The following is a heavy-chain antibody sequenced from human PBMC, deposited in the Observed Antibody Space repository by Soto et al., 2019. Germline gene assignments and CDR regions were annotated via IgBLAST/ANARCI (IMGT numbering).Heavy chain of an antibody. Sequence: PSETLSLTCTVSGGSISSGGYYWSWIRQHPGKGLEWIGYIYYSGSTYYNPSLKSRVTISVDTSKNQFSLKLSSVTAADTAVYYCASLTLSRRYFDYWGQGALVTVSS. D-gene: IGHD3-9*01. V-gene: IGHV4-31*03. J-gene: IGHJ4*02. CDR1: GGSISSGGYY. CDR2: IYYSGST. CDR3: ASLTLSRRYFDY.